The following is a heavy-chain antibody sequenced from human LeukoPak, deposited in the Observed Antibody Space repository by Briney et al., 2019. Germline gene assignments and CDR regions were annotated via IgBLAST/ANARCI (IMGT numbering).Heavy chain of an antibody. CDR2: IYSGGST. CDR3: ARSILWAFDI. CDR1: GFTVSSNY. V-gene: IGHV3-66*01. Sequence: GGSLRLSCAASGFTVSSNYMSWVRQAPGKGLEWVSVIYSGGSTYYADSVKGRFTISRDNAKNSLYLQMNSLRAEDTAVYYCARSILWAFDIWGQGTMVTVSS. J-gene: IGHJ3*02.